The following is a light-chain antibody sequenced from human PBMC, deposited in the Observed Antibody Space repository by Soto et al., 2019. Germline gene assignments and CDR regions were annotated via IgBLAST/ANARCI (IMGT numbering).Light chain of an antibody. CDR1: QSVGISY. CDR3: QQYGGSPLWT. Sequence: EIVLTQSPGTLSLSPGERATLSCRASQSVGISYLAWYQQRPGQAPRLLIYGASSRATGIPDRFSGTGSGKDFTLTISRLEPEDFAVYYCQQYGGSPLWTFGQGTKV. V-gene: IGKV3-20*01. CDR2: GAS. J-gene: IGKJ1*01.